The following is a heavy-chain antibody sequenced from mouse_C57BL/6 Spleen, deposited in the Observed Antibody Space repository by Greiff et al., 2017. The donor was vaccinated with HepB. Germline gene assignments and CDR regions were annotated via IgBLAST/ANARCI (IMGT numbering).Heavy chain of an antibody. CDR3: ARTGSNYVWFGY. CDR2: IYPGDGDT. J-gene: IGHJ2*01. D-gene: IGHD2-5*01. Sequence: QVQLQQSGPELVKPGASVKISCKASGYAFSSSWMNWVKQRPGKGLEWIGRIYPGDGDTNYNGKFKGKATLTADKSSSTAYLQLSSLTSEDSTVYFCARTGSNYVWFGYWGQGTTLTVSS. V-gene: IGHV1-82*01. CDR1: GYAFSSSW.